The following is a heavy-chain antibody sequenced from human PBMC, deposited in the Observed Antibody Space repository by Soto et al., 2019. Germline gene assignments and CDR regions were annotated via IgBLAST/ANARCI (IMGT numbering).Heavy chain of an antibody. CDR3: ARVGDSSWYVHYYGMDV. Sequence: GGSLRRSCAASGFTFSDYYMSWIRQAPGKGLEWVSYISSSGSTIYYADSVKGRFTISRDNAKNSLYLQMNSLRAEDTAVYYCARVGDSSWYVHYYGMDVWGQGTTGPVS. D-gene: IGHD6-13*01. V-gene: IGHV3-11*01. J-gene: IGHJ6*02. CDR2: ISSSGSTI. CDR1: GFTFSDYY.